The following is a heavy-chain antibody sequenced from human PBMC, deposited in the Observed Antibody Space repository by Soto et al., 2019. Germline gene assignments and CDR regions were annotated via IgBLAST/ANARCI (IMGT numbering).Heavy chain of an antibody. CDR3: AKSYWPSINAVLTSAIDH. D-gene: IGHD2-2*01. Sequence: QVHLVESGGGVVQPGRSLRLSCAASGFTFNSYGMYWIRQAPGKGLEWVAGLAYHGRNEYYAHSVKGRFTTSRDNSNSTLFLQMNSLRTEDTAVYYCAKSYWPSINAVLTSAIDHWGRGTLVTVPS. V-gene: IGHV3-30*18. CDR2: LAYHGRNE. J-gene: IGHJ4*02. CDR1: GFTFNSYG.